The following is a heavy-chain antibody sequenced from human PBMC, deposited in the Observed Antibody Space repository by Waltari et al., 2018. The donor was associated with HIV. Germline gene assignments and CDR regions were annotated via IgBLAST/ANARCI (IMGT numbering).Heavy chain of an antibody. CDR3: TRGNGHAFDL. CDR1: GFNVSSYW. V-gene: IGHV3-74*01. CDR2: INSDGSST. J-gene: IGHJ3*01. Sequence: EVQLVESGGGSVQPGGSLRLSCAAPGFNVSSYWKCWVRQVPGKGLVWVSRINSDGSSTTYADSVKGRFTISRDNAKNTLYLQMNSLRAEDTAMYYCTRGNGHAFDLWGQGTMVTVSS. D-gene: IGHD2-8*01.